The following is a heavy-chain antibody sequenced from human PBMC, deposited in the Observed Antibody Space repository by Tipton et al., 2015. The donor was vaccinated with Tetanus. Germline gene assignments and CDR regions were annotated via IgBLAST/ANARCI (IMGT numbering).Heavy chain of an antibody. D-gene: IGHD2-8*02. CDR1: GDSVSGYY. Sequence: LRLSCTVSGDSVSGYYWSWIRQPPGKGLEWVGYVYYTGDTNYNPSLKSRVIISMDRSENQISLKMTSVTAADTAAYYCAGVTAQRTELYFEHWGQGTQVTVSS. CDR2: VYYTGDT. J-gene: IGHJ1*01. CDR3: AGVTAQRTELYFEH. V-gene: IGHV4-59*02.